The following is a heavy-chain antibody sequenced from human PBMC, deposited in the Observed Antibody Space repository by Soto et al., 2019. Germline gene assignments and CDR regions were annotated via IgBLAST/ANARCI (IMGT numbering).Heavy chain of an antibody. CDR1: GYTFTSYA. D-gene: IGHD2-2*01. J-gene: IGHJ6*02. CDR2: INAGNGNT. V-gene: IGHV1-3*01. Sequence: ASVKVACKASGYTFTSYAMHWVRQAPGQRIEWMGWINAGNGNTKYSQKFQGRVTITRDTSASTVYMELSSLRSEDTAVYYCARDASIGASHCISTSFYSSYYDYYYVMDFRGQGTTDIGSS. CDR3: ARDASIGASHCISTSFYSSYYDYYYVMDF.